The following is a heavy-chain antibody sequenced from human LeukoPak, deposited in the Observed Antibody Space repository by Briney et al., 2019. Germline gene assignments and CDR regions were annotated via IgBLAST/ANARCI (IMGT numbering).Heavy chain of an antibody. CDR3: AAMIGYFDY. CDR1: GGSINRGNYY. D-gene: IGHD3-22*01. Sequence: PSETLFLTCKVSGGSINRGNYYWSWIRQPAGKRLEFIGRVYTSGATSYNPSLKIRVSITMDTSKNQLSLKLSSVTAADTAVYYCAAMIGYFDYWGQGTLVTVSS. J-gene: IGHJ4*02. V-gene: IGHV4-61*02. CDR2: VYTSGAT.